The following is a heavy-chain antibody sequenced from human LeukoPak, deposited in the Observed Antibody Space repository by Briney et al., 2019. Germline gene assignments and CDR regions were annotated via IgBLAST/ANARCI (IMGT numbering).Heavy chain of an antibody. V-gene: IGHV4-39*07. CDR3: ARVARDGYNSFVDY. D-gene: IGHD5-24*01. J-gene: IGHJ4*02. CDR1: GCSISSSSYY. Sequence: SETLSLTCTVSGCSISSSSYYWGWIRQPPGKGLEWIGSIYYSGSTNYNPSLKSRVTISVDTSKNQFSLRLNSVTAADTAMYYCARVARDGYNSFVDYWGQGTLVTVSS. CDR2: IYYSGST.